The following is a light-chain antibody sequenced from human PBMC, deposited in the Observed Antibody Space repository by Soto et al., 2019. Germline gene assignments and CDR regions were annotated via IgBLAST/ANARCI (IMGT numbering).Light chain of an antibody. CDR1: SGDIGSYNL. Sequence: QSALTQPASVSGSPGQSITISCTGTSGDIGSYNLLFWYQQHAGKAPKLMIYEDPKRPSGVSDRFSASKSGTTASLTIAGLEAEDDSDYYCCSYAGRNSGVFGGGTKVTVL. CDR2: EDP. J-gene: IGLJ3*02. CDR3: CSYAGRNSGV. V-gene: IGLV2-23*01.